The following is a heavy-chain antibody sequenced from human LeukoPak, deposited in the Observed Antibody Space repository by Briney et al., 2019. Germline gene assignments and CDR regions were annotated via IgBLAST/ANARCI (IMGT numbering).Heavy chain of an antibody. CDR1: GFTFSSYG. CDR3: ARDSSEGRIAVASDLDY. J-gene: IGHJ4*02. D-gene: IGHD6-19*01. Sequence: GGSLRLSCAASGFTFSSYGMHWVRQAPGKGLEWVAVISYDGSNKYYADSVKGRFTISRDNSKNTLYLQMNSLRAEDTAVYYCARDSSEGRIAVASDLDYWGQGTLVTVSS. CDR2: ISYDGSNK. V-gene: IGHV3-30*19.